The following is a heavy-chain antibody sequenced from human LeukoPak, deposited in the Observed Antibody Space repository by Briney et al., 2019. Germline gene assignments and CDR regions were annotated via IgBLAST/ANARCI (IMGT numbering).Heavy chain of an antibody. CDR3: AKDGVILAPGVYWYMDV. D-gene: IGHD3-16*02. V-gene: IGHV3-30*02. CDR2: IRNDGAKT. Sequence: SGGSLRLSCVGSTFTFSDYGMHWVRQAPGKGLEWAAFIRNDGAKTYYADSAKGRFTISRDNSRNTLYLQMNSLTAEDTAVFYCAKDGVILAPGVYWYMDVWGRGTTVTVSS. CDR1: TFTFSDYG. J-gene: IGHJ6*03.